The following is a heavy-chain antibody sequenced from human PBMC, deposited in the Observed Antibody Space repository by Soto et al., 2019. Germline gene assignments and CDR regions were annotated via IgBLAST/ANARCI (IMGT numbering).Heavy chain of an antibody. Sequence: QVQLQESGPGLVKPSGTLSLTCAVSGGSISSSNWWSWVRQPPGKGLEWIGEIYHSGSTNYNPSLKSRVTISVDKSKSQFSLKLSSVTAADTAVYYCARGSKIFWSGYRSYAFDIWGQGTMVTVSS. CDR2: IYHSGST. V-gene: IGHV4-4*02. CDR3: ARGSKIFWSGYRSYAFDI. D-gene: IGHD3-3*01. J-gene: IGHJ3*02. CDR1: GGSISSSNW.